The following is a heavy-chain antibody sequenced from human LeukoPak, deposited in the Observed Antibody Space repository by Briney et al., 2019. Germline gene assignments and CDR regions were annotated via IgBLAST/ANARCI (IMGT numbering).Heavy chain of an antibody. Sequence: GGSLRLSCAASGFTFSSFGMHWVRQAPGKGLEWVAVIWSDGNNKYYADSVKGRFTISRDNSKNTLYLQMNSLRAEDTAGYYCARDMTYYYGMDVWGQGTTVTVSS. J-gene: IGHJ6*02. CDR1: GFTFSSFG. CDR3: ARDMTYYYGMDV. D-gene: IGHD3-16*01. V-gene: IGHV3-33*01. CDR2: IWSDGNNK.